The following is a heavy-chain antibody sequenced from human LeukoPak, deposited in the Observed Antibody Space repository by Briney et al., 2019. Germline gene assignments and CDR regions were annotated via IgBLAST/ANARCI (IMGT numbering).Heavy chain of an antibody. J-gene: IGHJ3*02. CDR2: INGNGGST. CDR1: EFTFSNYA. CDR3: ARGNKGYSYGSDI. V-gene: IGHV3-64*01. D-gene: IGHD5-18*01. Sequence: GGSLRLSCAASEFTFSNYAMHWVRQVPGKGLEYVAAINGNGGSTYYANSVKGRFTISRDNSKNTLYLQMGSLRPEDMAVYYCARGNKGYSYGSDIWGQGTMVTVSS.